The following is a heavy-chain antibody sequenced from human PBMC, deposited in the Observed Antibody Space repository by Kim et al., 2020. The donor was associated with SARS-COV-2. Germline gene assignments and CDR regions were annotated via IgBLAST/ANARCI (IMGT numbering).Heavy chain of an antibody. D-gene: IGHD4-17*01. CDR3: AKDLWDDYGDYGPYFDY. J-gene: IGHJ4*02. CDR1: GFTFSSYA. Sequence: GGSLRLSCAASGFTFSSYAMSWVRQAPGKGLEWVSAISGSGGSTYYADSVKGRFTISRDNSKNTLYLQMNSLRAEDTAVYYCAKDLWDDYGDYGPYFDYWGQGTLVTVSS. CDR2: ISGSGGST. V-gene: IGHV3-23*01.